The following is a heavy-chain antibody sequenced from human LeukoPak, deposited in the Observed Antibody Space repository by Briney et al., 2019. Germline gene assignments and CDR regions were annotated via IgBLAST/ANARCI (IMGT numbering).Heavy chain of an antibody. CDR1: GGSISSSSYY. J-gene: IGHJ4*02. CDR3: ASSPPGYCYGSGSYQY. D-gene: IGHD3-10*01. V-gene: IGHV4-39*01. CDR2: IYYSGST. Sequence: SETLSLTCTVSGGSISSSSYYWGWIRQPPGKGLEWIGSIYYSGSTYYNPSLKSRVTISVDTSKNQFSLKLSSVTAADTAVYYCASSPPGYCYGSGSYQYWGQGTLVTVSS.